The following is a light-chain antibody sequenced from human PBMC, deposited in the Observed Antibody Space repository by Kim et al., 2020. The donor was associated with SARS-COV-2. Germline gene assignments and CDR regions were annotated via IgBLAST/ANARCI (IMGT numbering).Light chain of an antibody. J-gene: IGLJ3*02. CDR1: TGAVTSGYD. Sequence: PQGAVPPTCACSTGAVTSGYDPNWFHQKPGQAPRALIYSISKKRSWTPARFSGSLLGGKAALTLSGVQPEDEAEYYCLLYYGGAWVFGGGTQLTVL. V-gene: IGLV7-43*01. CDR3: LLYYGGAWV. CDR2: SIS.